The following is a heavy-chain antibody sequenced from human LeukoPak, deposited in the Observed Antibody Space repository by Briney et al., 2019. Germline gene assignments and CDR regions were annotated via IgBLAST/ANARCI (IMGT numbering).Heavy chain of an antibody. CDR1: GYTFTSYD. D-gene: IGHD3-16*02. CDR3: ARESLGELSFDEYFDY. V-gene: IGHV1-8*01. Sequence: ASVKVSCKASGYTFTSYDINWVRQATGQGLEWMGWMNPNSGNTGYAQKFQGRVTMTRNTSISTAYMELSSLRSEDTAIYYCARESLGELSFDEYFDYWGQGTLVTVSS. CDR2: MNPNSGNT. J-gene: IGHJ4*02.